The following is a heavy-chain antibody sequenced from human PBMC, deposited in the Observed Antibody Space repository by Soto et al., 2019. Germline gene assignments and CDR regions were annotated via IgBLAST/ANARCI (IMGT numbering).Heavy chain of an antibody. J-gene: IGHJ3*02. CDR1: GGSFSGYY. D-gene: IGHD2-8*01. Sequence: PSETLSLSCAVYGGSFSGYYWSWIRQPPGKGLEWIGEINHSGSTNYNPSLKSRVTISVDTSKNQFSLKLSSVTAADTAVYYCATSSPYCTNGVCHHDAFAIWGQGTMVTVSS. CDR3: ATSSPYCTNGVCHHDAFAI. CDR2: INHSGST. V-gene: IGHV4-34*01.